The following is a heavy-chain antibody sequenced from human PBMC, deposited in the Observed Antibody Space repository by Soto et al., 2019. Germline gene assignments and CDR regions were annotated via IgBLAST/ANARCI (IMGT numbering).Heavy chain of an antibody. CDR3: ARDDFYDSSANDAFDI. V-gene: IGHV3-7*05. Sequence: GGSLRLSCAASGFTFSNYWMSWVRQAPGKGLEWVANIKQDGTEKFYVDSVKGRFTISRDNAKNSLYLQMNSLRAEDTAMYYCARDDFYDSSANDAFDIWGQGTMVTVSS. J-gene: IGHJ3*02. D-gene: IGHD3-22*01. CDR1: GFTFSNYW. CDR2: IKQDGTEK.